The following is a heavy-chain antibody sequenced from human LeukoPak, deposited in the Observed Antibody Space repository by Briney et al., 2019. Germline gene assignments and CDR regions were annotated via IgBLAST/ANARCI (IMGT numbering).Heavy chain of an antibody. CDR2: IDGSGGVT. J-gene: IGHJ4*02. CDR3: AKASNVDYGTGSGDY. Sequence: GGSLRLSCAASAFTFRFTFATYAMLWVRQAPGKGLEWFSSIDGSGGVTYYADSVRGRFTVSRDNSKNTLYLQMNSLRTEDTAIYFCAKASNVDYGTGSGDYWGQGTLVTVSS. CDR1: AFTFRFTFATYA. D-gene: IGHD4-17*01. V-gene: IGHV3-23*01.